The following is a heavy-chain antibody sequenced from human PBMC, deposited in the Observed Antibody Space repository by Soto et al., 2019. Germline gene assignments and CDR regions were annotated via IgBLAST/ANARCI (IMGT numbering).Heavy chain of an antibody. CDR2: INPSGGST. V-gene: IGHV1-46*01. Sequence: ASVKVPCKAFGYTFTSYYMHGVRQAPGPGLEWMGMINPSGGSTSYAQKFQDRVTMTRDTSTSTVYMELSSLRSEDTAVYYCARSLTEPDYWGQGTLVTVS. D-gene: IGHD1-1*01. J-gene: IGHJ4*02. CDR3: ARSLTEPDY. CDR1: GYTFTSYY.